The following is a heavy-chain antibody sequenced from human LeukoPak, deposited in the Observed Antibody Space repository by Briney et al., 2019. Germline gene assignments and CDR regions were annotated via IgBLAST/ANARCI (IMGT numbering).Heavy chain of an antibody. V-gene: IGHV1-2*06. CDR1: GYTFTGYY. CDR2: INPNSGGT. J-gene: IGHJ4*02. Sequence: ASVKVSCKASGYTFTGYYMHWVRQAPGQGLEWMGRINPNSGGTNYAQKFQGRVTMTRDTSISTAYMELSSLRSEDTAVYYCAREGSMTAAFDYWGQGTLVTVSS. CDR3: AREGSMTAAFDY. D-gene: IGHD2-21*02.